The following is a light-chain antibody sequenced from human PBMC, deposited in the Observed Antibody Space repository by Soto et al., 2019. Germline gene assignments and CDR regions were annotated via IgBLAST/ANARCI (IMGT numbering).Light chain of an antibody. Sequence: IHMTQSPSSLSASVGDRVTIICRASQSISSDLIWLQQKPGKAPKLLIYDASALPRGVPSRFSGSGSGTKFTLTIASLQPDDFATYYCQHYETFSGTFGPGTKVHIK. CDR1: QSISSD. J-gene: IGKJ1*01. CDR3: QHYETFSGT. V-gene: IGKV1-5*02. CDR2: DAS.